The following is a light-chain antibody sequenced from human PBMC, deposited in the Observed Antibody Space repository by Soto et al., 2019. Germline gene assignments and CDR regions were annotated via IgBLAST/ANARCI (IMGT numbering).Light chain of an antibody. Sequence: EILLTQSPGTLSLSPGERATLSCRASQNVDSNYLAWYQQKPGQAPRIIIFAASGRATGIPDRFSGSGSGTDFTLTISRLEPEDFAVYYCQQYSASPRTFGQGTKVDIK. CDR2: AAS. CDR3: QQYSASPRT. J-gene: IGKJ1*01. V-gene: IGKV3-20*01. CDR1: QNVDSNY.